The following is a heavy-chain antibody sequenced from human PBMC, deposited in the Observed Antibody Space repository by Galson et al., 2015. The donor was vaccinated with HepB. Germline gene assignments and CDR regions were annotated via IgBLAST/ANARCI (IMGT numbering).Heavy chain of an antibody. D-gene: IGHD3-22*01. J-gene: IGHJ4*02. CDR2: IIPILGIA. CDR3: ARSYYDSSGYYQTKIYYFDY. Sequence: SVKASCKASGGTFSSYAISWVRQAPGQGLEWMGRIIPILGIANYAQKFQGRVTITADKSTSTAYMELSSLRSEDTAVYYCARSYYDSSGYYQTKIYYFDYWGQGTLVTVSS. V-gene: IGHV1-69*04. CDR1: GGTFSSYA.